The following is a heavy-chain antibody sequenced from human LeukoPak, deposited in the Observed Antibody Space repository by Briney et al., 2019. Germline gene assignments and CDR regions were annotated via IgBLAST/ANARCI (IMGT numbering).Heavy chain of an antibody. D-gene: IGHD1-26*01. CDR1: GFTFSSYA. J-gene: IGHJ6*02. CDR3: AKDSGGSYYYYYGMDV. Sequence: PGPSLRLSCAASGFTFSSYAMSWVRQAPGKGLEWVSAISGSGGSTYYADSVKGRFTISRDNSKNTLYLQMNSLRAEDPAVYYCAKDSGGSYYYYYGMDVWGQGTTVTASS. CDR2: ISGSGGST. V-gene: IGHV3-23*01.